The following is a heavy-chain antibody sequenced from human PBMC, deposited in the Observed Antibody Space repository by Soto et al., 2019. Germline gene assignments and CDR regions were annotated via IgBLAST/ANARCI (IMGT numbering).Heavy chain of an antibody. V-gene: IGHV3-53*01. CDR1: GFTVSSNY. Sequence: EVPLVESGGGLIQPGGSLRLSCAASGFTVSSNYMSWVRQAPGKGLEWVSVIYSGGSTYYADSVKGRFTISRDNSKNTLYLQMNSLRAEDTAVYYCARVRSVVRGCYFDYWGQGTLVTVSS. J-gene: IGHJ4*02. D-gene: IGHD3-10*01. CDR2: IYSGGST. CDR3: ARVRSVVRGCYFDY.